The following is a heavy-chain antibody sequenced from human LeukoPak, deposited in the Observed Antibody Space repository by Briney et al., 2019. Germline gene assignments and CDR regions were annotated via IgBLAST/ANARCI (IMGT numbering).Heavy chain of an antibody. CDR2: IYYSGST. J-gene: IGHJ4*02. D-gene: IGHD6-19*01. Sequence: PSETLSLTCTVSGGSISSYYWSWIRQPPGKGLEWIGYIYYSGSTNYNPSLKSRVTISVDTSKNQFSLKLSSVTAADTAVYYCARGEAVAGTGVQDTFDYWGQGTLVTVSS. CDR1: GGSISSYY. CDR3: ARGEAVAGTGVQDTFDY. V-gene: IGHV4-59*01.